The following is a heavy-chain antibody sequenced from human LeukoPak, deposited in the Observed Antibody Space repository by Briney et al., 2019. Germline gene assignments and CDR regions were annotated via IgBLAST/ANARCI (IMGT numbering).Heavy chain of an antibody. J-gene: IGHJ6*02. CDR2: IGAGGTFT. V-gene: IGHV3-23*01. Sequence: GGPLRLSCAASGFTFSSYAMNWVRQAPGKGLEWVSGIGAGGTFTYYADSVKGRFTISRDNSRNTLYLQMNSLRADDTAVYYCAKKICSLGTCSGMDVWGQGTTVTVSS. D-gene: IGHD3-16*01. CDR1: GFTFSSYA. CDR3: AKKICSLGTCSGMDV.